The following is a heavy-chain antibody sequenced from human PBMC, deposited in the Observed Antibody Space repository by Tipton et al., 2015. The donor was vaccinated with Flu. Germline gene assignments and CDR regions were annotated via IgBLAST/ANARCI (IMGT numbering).Heavy chain of an antibody. J-gene: IGHJ5*02. CDR2: IYYRGIT. D-gene: IGHD3-22*01. CDR1: GASIRSYY. V-gene: IGHV4-59*01. Sequence: TLSLTCTVSGASIRSYYWSWIRQPSGKGLEWIGYIYYRGITNYNPSLKSRVTISVDTSKNQFSLKLSSVTAADTAVYYCARVGGDYRDSSGFIPWFDLWGQGTLVTVSS. CDR3: ARVGGDYRDSSGFIPWFDL.